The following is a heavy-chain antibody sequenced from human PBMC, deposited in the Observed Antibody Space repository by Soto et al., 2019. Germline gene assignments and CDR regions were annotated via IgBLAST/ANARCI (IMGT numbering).Heavy chain of an antibody. D-gene: IGHD3-3*01. Sequence: SETLSLTCAVYGGSFSGYYWSWIRQPPGKGLEWIGEINHSGSTNYNPSLKSRVTISVDTSKNQFSLKLSSVTAADTAVYYCARGRRVTNFGVALPWFDPWGQGTLVTVSS. CDR2: INHSGST. CDR1: GGSFSGYY. V-gene: IGHV4-34*01. J-gene: IGHJ5*02. CDR3: ARGRRVTNFGVALPWFDP.